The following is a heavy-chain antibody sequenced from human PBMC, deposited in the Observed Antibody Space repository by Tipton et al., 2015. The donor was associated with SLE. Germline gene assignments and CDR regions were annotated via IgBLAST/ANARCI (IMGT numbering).Heavy chain of an antibody. CDR2: IRSKAYGGTT. CDR1: GLTVSSNY. J-gene: IGHJ3*02. D-gene: IGHD6-19*01. Sequence: SLRLSCAASGLTVSSNYMNWVRQAPGKGLEWVGFIRSKAYGGTTEYAASVKGRFTISRDDSKSIAYLQMNSLKSEDTAVYYRAKATGYSSADYGFDIWGQGTMVTVSS. V-gene: IGHV3-49*04. CDR3: AKATGYSSADYGFDI.